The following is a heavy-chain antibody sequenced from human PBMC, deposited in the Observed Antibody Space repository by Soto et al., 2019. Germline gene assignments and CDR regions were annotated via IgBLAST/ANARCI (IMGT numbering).Heavy chain of an antibody. CDR3: ARDHSPGMSADAFDI. CDR1: GFTFSSYW. V-gene: IGHV3-7*03. D-gene: IGHD2-15*01. J-gene: IGHJ3*02. Sequence: GGSLRLSCAASGFTFSSYWMSWVRQAPGKGLEWVANIKQDGSEKYYVDSVKGRFTISRDNAKNSLYLQMNSLRAEDTAVYYCARDHSPGMSADAFDIWGQGTMVTVSS. CDR2: IKQDGSEK.